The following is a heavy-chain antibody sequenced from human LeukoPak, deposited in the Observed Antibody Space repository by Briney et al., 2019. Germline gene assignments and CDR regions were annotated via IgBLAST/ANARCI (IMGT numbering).Heavy chain of an antibody. CDR3: AREGYYGAFDI. D-gene: IGHD3-10*01. CDR1: GFTFSNYW. J-gene: IGHJ3*02. Sequence: PGGSLRLSCEASGFTFSNYWMHWVRQAPGKGLEWVSYIGANSAIFHADSVKGRFTISRDNAKNSLSLQMNSLRDDDTALYYCAREGYYGAFDIWGQGTMVTVSS. CDR2: IGANSAI. V-gene: IGHV3-69-1*01.